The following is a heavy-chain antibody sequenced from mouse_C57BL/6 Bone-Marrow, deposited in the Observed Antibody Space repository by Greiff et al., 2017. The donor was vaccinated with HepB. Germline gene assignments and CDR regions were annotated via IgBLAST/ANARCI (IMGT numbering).Heavy chain of an antibody. D-gene: IGHD1-1*01. Sequence: QVQLQQSGAELVRPGTSVKVSCKASGYAFTNYLIEWVKQRPGQGLEWIGVINPGSGGTNYNEKFKGKATLTADKSSSTAYMQLSSLTSEDSAVYFCARYYYGSSYGWFADWGQGTLVTVSA. CDR1: GYAFTNYL. CDR2: INPGSGGT. V-gene: IGHV1-54*01. CDR3: ARYYYGSSYGWFAD. J-gene: IGHJ3*01.